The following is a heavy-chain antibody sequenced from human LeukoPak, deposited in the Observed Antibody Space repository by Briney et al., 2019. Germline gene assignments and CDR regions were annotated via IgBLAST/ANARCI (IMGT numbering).Heavy chain of an antibody. Sequence: SETLSLTCAVYGGSFSGYYRSWIRQPPGKGLEWIGEINHSGSTNYNPSLKSRVTISVDTSKNQFSLKLSSVTAADTAVYYCVRGDWFGELVEDWGQGTLVTVSS. D-gene: IGHD3-10*01. V-gene: IGHV4-34*01. CDR1: GGSFSGYY. CDR3: VRGDWFGELVED. CDR2: INHSGST. J-gene: IGHJ4*02.